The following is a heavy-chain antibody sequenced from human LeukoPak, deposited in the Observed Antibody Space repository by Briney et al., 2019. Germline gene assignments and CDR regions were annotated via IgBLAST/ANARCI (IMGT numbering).Heavy chain of an antibody. V-gene: IGHV4-59*01. Sequence: PSETLSLTCTVSGGSISSYYWSWIRQPPGKGLEWIGYIYYSGSTNYNPSLKSRVTISVDTSKNQFSLKLSSVTAADTAVYYCAREGKDSGSYDYYFDYWGQGTLVTVSS. D-gene: IGHD1-26*01. CDR1: GGSISSYY. CDR2: IYYSGST. CDR3: AREGKDSGSYDYYFDY. J-gene: IGHJ4*02.